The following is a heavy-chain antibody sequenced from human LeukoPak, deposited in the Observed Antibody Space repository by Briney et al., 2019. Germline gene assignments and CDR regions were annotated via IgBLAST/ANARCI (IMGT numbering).Heavy chain of an antibody. J-gene: IGHJ4*02. Sequence: GESLKISCKGSGYSFTSYWIGWVRQAPGQGLEWMGWINSNTGGTKFAQKFQGRVTMTRDTSISTAYMELSSLRSDDTAVYYCARADPVGYWGQGTQVTVSS. CDR3: ARADPVGY. V-gene: IGHV1-2*02. CDR1: GYSFTSYW. CDR2: INSNTGGT.